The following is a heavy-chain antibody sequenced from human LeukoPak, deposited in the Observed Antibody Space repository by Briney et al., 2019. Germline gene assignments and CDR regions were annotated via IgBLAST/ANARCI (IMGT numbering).Heavy chain of an antibody. CDR2: IASDGSST. CDR1: VFVFSSYW. V-gene: IGHV3-74*01. CDR3: ARGRPHGNDY. J-gene: IGHJ4*02. D-gene: IGHD4-23*01. Sequence: GGSVILSCAASVFVFSSYWIYWVRHAPWKGLVWVSRIASDGSSTTYADSVKGRFSISRDNAKNTLYLQMNSLRVEDTAVYYCARGRPHGNDYWGQGTLVTVSS.